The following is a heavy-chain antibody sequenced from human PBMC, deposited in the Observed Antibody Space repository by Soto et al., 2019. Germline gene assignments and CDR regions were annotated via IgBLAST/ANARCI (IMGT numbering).Heavy chain of an antibody. V-gene: IGHV1-18*01. J-gene: IGHJ6*02. CDR2: ISAYNGNT. CDR1: GYTFTSYG. Sequence: GASVKVSCKASGYTFTSYGISWVRQAPGQGLEWMGWISAYNGNTNYAQKLQGRVTMTTDTSTSTAYMELRSLRSDDTAVYYCARGLPYSSGWYGGDPYYYYGMDVWGQGTTVTVSS. D-gene: IGHD6-19*01. CDR3: ARGLPYSSGWYGGDPYYYYGMDV.